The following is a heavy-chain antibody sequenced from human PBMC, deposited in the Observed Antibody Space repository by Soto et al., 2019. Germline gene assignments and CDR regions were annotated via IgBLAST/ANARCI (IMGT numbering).Heavy chain of an antibody. Sequence: ASVKVSCKASGYTFTSYAMHWVRQAPGQRLEWMGWINAGNGNTKYSQKFQGRVTITRDTSASTAYMELSSLRSEDTAVYYCARLFRYYDFWSGFPPYYYMDGWGKGTTVTVSS. CDR3: ARLFRYYDFWSGFPPYYYMDG. CDR2: INAGNGNT. D-gene: IGHD3-3*01. J-gene: IGHJ6*03. CDR1: GYTFTSYA. V-gene: IGHV1-3*01.